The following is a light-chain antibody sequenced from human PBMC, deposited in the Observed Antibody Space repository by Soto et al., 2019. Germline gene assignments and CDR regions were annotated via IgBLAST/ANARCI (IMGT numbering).Light chain of an antibody. V-gene: IGKV3-20*01. CDR3: QQSANSPVT. J-gene: IGKJ2*01. CDR2: GAS. CDR1: QSVSSTY. Sequence: TVLTQSPGTLYLSPGETATLSCRASQSVSSTYVSWYQQKPGQAPRLLIFGASSRATGIPDRFSGSGSGTDFTLTISRLEPEDFAVYYCQQSANSPVTFGQGTKLEIK.